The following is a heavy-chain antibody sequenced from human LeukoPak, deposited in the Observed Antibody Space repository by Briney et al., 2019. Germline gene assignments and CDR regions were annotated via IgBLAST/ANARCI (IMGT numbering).Heavy chain of an antibody. D-gene: IGHD6-13*01. Sequence: GGSLRLSCAASGFTFTSYDMHWVRQAPGKGLEWVAVISYDGSDKYYADSVKGRFTISRDNSKNTLYLRMNSLRAKDTAVYYCAKDLIAAAGTGFFDYWGQGTLVTVSS. CDR1: GFTFTSYD. CDR3: AKDLIAAAGTGFFDY. CDR2: ISYDGSDK. V-gene: IGHV3-33*05. J-gene: IGHJ4*02.